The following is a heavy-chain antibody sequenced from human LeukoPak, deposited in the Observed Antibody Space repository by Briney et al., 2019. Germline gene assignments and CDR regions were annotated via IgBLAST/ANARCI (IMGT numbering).Heavy chain of an antibody. Sequence: ASVKVSCKASGYTFTSYGISWVRQAPGQGLEWMGWISAYNGNTNYAQKLQGRVTVTTDTSTSTAYMELRSLRSDDTAVYYCARPITDIVVVPAATEAGWFDPWGQGTLVTVSS. V-gene: IGHV1-18*01. CDR3: ARPITDIVVVPAATEAGWFDP. D-gene: IGHD2-2*01. J-gene: IGHJ5*02. CDR2: ISAYNGNT. CDR1: GYTFTSYG.